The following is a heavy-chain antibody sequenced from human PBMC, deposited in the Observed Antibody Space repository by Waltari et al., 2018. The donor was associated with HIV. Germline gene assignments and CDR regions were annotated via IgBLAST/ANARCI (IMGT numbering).Heavy chain of an antibody. CDR1: GFNFSSYA. J-gene: IGHJ4*01. CDR3: AKGASGWSPGY. V-gene: IGHV3-30*18. D-gene: IGHD6-19*01. CDR2: ISYYGDNK. Sequence: QVQLVESGGGVVRPGRSLRLSCAASGFNFSSYAMHWVRQAPGKGLEWVAVISYYGDNKYYADSVKGRFTISRDNSKNTLYLQMNSLRAEDTAVYYCAKGASGWSPGYWGQEPWSPSPQ.